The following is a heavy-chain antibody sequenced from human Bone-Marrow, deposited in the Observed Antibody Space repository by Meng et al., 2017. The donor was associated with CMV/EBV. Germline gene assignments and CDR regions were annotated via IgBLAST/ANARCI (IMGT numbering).Heavy chain of an antibody. J-gene: IGHJ6*02. Sequence: ASVKVSCKASGYTFTSYDINWVRQATGQGLEWMGWMNPNSGNTGYAQKFQGRVTITRNTSISTAYMELSSPRSEDTAVYYCARGPKYYDFWSGYPIYYYYGMDVWGQGTTVTVSS. D-gene: IGHD3-3*01. V-gene: IGHV1-8*03. CDR3: ARGPKYYDFWSGYPIYYYYGMDV. CDR1: GYTFTSYD. CDR2: MNPNSGNT.